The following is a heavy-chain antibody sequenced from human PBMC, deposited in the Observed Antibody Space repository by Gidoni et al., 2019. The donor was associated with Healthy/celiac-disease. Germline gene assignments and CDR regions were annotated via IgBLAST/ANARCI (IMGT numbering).Heavy chain of an antibody. CDR3: AKEPFRTTVTMYYFDY. CDR1: GFTFSSYA. V-gene: IGHV3-23*04. Sequence: EVQLVESGGGLVQPGGSLRLSCAASGFTFSSYAMSWVRQAPGKGLEWVPAISGSGGSTYYADSVKGLFTISRDNSKNTLYLQMNSLRAEDTAVYYCAKEPFRTTVTMYYFDYWGQGTLVTVSS. J-gene: IGHJ4*02. CDR2: ISGSGGST. D-gene: IGHD4-17*01.